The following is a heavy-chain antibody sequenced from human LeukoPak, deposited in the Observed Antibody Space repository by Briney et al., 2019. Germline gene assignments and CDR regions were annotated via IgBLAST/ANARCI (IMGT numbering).Heavy chain of an antibody. CDR1: GFTFSNYA. J-gene: IGHJ4*02. CDR3: ATSRVFDY. Sequence: GGSLRLSCAASGFTFSNYAMSWIRQAPGKGLEWVAFINGPSDNIRYADSVEGRFTISRDNVKNSLYLQMHSLRIEDTAVYYCATSRVFDYWGQGALVTVSS. CDR2: INGPSDNI. V-gene: IGHV3-11*04.